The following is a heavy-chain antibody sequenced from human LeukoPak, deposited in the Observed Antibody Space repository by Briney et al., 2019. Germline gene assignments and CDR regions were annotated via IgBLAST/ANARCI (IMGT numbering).Heavy chain of an antibody. J-gene: IGHJ4*02. V-gene: IGHV3-66*01. CDR3: VKEVPGTTVYD. CDR1: GFSVTNTY. Sequence: GGSLRLSCAASGFSVTNTYMSWVRQAPGEGLEWVSVIFRGEKTYYADSVKGRFTLHRDSSTNTVYLQMASLRAEDTAMYYCVKEVPGTTVYDWGQGTLVTVSS. CDR2: IFRGEKT. D-gene: IGHD4-17*01.